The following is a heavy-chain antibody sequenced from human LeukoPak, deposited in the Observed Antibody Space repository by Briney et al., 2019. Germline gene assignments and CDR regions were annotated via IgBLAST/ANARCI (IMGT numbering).Heavy chain of an antibody. J-gene: IGHJ4*02. CDR2: ISYDGSNK. V-gene: IGHV3-30-3*01. CDR1: GFTFSSYA. CDR3: ARGDLYYDSSGYY. Sequence: GGSLRLSCAASGFTFSSYAMHWVRQAPGKGLEWVAVISYDGSNKYYADSVKGRFTISRDNSKNTLYLQMNSLRAEDTAVYYCARGDLYYDSSGYYWGQGNPGHRLL. D-gene: IGHD3-22*01.